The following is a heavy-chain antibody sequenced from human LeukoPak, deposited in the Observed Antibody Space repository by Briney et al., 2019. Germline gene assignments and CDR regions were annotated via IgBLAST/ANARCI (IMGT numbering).Heavy chain of an antibody. Sequence: ASVKVSCKASGYTFSGYYMHWVRQAPEQGLEWMGWINTNSGGTNYAQKFQGRVTMTRDTSISTAYMELSRLKSDDTAVYYCARGLITGTTRSPSPIGWFDPWGQGTLVTVSS. CDR2: INTNSGGT. J-gene: IGHJ5*02. CDR3: ARGLITGTTRSPSPIGWFDP. D-gene: IGHD1-7*01. V-gene: IGHV1-2*02. CDR1: GYTFSGYY.